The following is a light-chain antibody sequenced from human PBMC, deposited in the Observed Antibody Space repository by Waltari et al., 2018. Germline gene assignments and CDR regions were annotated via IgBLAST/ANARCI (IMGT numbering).Light chain of an antibody. CDR1: QDIRNF. V-gene: IGKV1-33*01. CDR3: QHYDTLIVT. Sequence: DIQMTQSPSSLSASVGDRVTITCQASQDIRNFLNWYHQKPGKAPKLLIYDVFNLETGVPSRFSGGRSGTEFTFTISSLQPEDIGTYYCQHYDTLIVTFGGGTKVEIK. CDR2: DVF. J-gene: IGKJ4*01.